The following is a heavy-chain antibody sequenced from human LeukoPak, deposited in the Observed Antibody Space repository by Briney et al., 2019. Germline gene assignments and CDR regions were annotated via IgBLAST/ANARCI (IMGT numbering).Heavy chain of an antibody. V-gene: IGHV4-59*12. CDR1: GGSISSYY. CDR2: IYYSGST. D-gene: IGHD4-17*01. J-gene: IGHJ6*02. Sequence: SETLSLTCTVSGGSISSYYWSWIRQPPGKGLEWIGYIYYSGSTNYNPSLKSRVTISVDTSKNQFSLKLSSVTAADTAVYYCARDQRPTVTTYYYYSGMDVCGQGTTVTVSS. CDR3: ARDQRPTVTTYYYYSGMDV.